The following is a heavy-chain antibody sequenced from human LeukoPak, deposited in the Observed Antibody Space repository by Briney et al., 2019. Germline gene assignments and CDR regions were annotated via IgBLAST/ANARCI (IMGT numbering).Heavy chain of an antibody. CDR2: IRYDERNK. CDR3: AREIYSGGFDY. J-gene: IGHJ4*02. D-gene: IGHD1-26*01. V-gene: IGHV3-30*02. CDR1: GFTFSGYG. Sequence: GGSLRLSCAASGFTFSGYGMHWVRQAPGKGLEWVTFIRYDERNKYYADSVKGRFTISRDNSKNTLYLQMNSLRAEDTAVYYCAREIYSGGFDYWGQGTLVTVSS.